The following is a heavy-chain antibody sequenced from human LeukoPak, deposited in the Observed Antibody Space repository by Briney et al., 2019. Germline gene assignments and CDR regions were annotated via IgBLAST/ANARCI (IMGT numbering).Heavy chain of an antibody. CDR2: IRGGGGSA. Sequence: GGSLRLSCTASGFTFSAYAMMWVRQAPGKGPEWVSAIRGGGGSAFYADSVKGRFTISRDNSKYTLFLQMNSLRAEDTAVYYCARDPNGDYIGALEMWGPGTMVTVSS. CDR3: ARDPNGDYIGALEM. J-gene: IGHJ3*02. D-gene: IGHD4-17*01. CDR1: GFTFSAYA. V-gene: IGHV3-23*01.